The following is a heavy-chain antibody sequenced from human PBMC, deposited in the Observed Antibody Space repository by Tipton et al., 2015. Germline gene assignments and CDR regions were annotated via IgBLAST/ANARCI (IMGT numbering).Heavy chain of an antibody. D-gene: IGHD6-13*01. CDR1: GFTFSYYD. CDR3: AKEEIVRWYKTFHI. J-gene: IGHJ3*02. Sequence: SLRLSCAASGFTFSYYDMHWVRQVTGKGLEWVSGITPVGDAYYSDSVKGRFTISRENAKNSLSLQMNSLSAGDTAVYYCAKEEIVRWYKTFHIWGQGTMVTVSS. CDR2: ITPVGDA. V-gene: IGHV3-13*01.